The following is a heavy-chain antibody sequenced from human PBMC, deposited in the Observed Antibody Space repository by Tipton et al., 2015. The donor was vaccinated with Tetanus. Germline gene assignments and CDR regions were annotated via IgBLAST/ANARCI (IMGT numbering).Heavy chain of an antibody. CDR1: GFTVSSNY. CDR2: IYSGGST. D-gene: IGHD1-26*01. J-gene: IGHJ4*02. V-gene: IGHV3-66*01. Sequence: SLRLSCAASGFTVSSNYMSWVRQAPGKGLEWVSVIYSGGSTYYADSVKGRFTISRDNAKNSLYLQMNSLRAEDTAVYYCARMPWYSGSYGGGEYWGQGTLVTVSS. CDR3: ARMPWYSGSYGGGEY.